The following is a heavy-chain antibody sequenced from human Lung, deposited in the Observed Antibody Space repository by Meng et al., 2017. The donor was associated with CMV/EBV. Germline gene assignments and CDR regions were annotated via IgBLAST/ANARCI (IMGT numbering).Heavy chain of an antibody. CDR1: GGSISSSNW. D-gene: IGHD6-19*01. CDR2: IYHSGST. CDR3: ASFPPPGKQWLVTDY. Sequence: QGQLPGSRPGLVKPSGTLSPTCAVSGGSISSSNWWSWVRQPPGKGLEWIGEIYHSGSTNYNPSLKSRVTISVDKSKNQFSLKLSSVTAADTAVYYCASFPPPGKQWLVTDYWGQGTLVTVSS. J-gene: IGHJ4*02. V-gene: IGHV4-4*02.